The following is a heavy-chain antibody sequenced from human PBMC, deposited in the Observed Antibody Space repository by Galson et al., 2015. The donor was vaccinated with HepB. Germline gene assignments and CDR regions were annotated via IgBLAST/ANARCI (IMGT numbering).Heavy chain of an antibody. Sequence: TLSLTCAVYGGSFRGNYWSWIRQSPRKGLEWIGEINHSGSTNYNPSLKSRVTISVDTSKKQFSLKLSSVTAADTAVYYCAGYSSAWASFDYWGQGALVTVSS. J-gene: IGHJ4*02. V-gene: IGHV4-34*01. CDR3: AGYSSAWASFDY. D-gene: IGHD6-19*01. CDR1: GGSFRGNY. CDR2: INHSGST.